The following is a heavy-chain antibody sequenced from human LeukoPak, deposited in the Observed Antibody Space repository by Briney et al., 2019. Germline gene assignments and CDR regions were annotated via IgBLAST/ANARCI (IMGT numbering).Heavy chain of an antibody. Sequence: DPSETLSLTCTVSGGSISSYYGSWVRQPPGKGMEWIGYIYYSGSTNYNPSLKSRVTISVDTSKNQFSLKLSSVTAADTAVYYCASFLAGVFDYWGQGTLVTVSS. CDR3: ASFLAGVFDY. CDR2: IYYSGST. J-gene: IGHJ4*02. V-gene: IGHV4-59*01. D-gene: IGHD6-13*01. CDR1: GGSISSYY.